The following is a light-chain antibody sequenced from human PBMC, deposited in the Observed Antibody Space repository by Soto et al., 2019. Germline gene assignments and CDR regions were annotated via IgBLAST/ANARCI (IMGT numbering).Light chain of an antibody. Sequence: QSVLTQPASVSGSPGQSITISCTGTSSDVGGYNYVSWYQQHPGKAPKLMIHEVTKRPSGVPDRFSGSKSGNTASLTVSGLQAEDEADYYCSSYAGRTLYVFGTGTKVTV. CDR3: SSYAGRTLYV. CDR2: EVT. J-gene: IGLJ1*01. CDR1: SSDVGGYNY. V-gene: IGLV2-8*01.